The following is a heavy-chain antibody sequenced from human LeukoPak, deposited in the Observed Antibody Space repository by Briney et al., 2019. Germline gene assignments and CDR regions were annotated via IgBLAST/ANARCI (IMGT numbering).Heavy chain of an antibody. D-gene: IGHD5-12*01. CDR3: ARERHYSGYAYTIDY. CDR2: IIPIFGTA. V-gene: IGHV1-69*01. J-gene: IGHJ4*02. Sequence: SVKVSCKSSVGTFSSYAISWVRQAPGQGLEWMGGIIPIFGTANYAQKFQGRVTITADESTSTAYMELSSLRSEDTAVYYCARERHYSGYAYTIDYWGQGTLVTVSS. CDR1: VGTFSSYA.